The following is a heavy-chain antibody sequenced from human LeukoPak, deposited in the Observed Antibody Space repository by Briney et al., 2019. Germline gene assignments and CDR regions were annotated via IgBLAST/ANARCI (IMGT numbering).Heavy chain of an antibody. Sequence: SETLSLTCTVSGGSISIYYWSWIRQPPGKGLEWIGYIYNSGSTNYNPSLKSRVTISVDTSKNQFSLKLRSVTAADTAVYYCARDGVFGTFDPWGQGTLVTVSS. D-gene: IGHD3-10*01. CDR2: IYNSGST. CDR3: ARDGVFGTFDP. J-gene: IGHJ5*02. CDR1: GGSISIYY. V-gene: IGHV4-59*01.